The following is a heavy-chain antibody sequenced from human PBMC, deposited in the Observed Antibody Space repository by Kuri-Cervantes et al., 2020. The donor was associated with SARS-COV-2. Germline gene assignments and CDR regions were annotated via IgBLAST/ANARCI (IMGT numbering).Heavy chain of an antibody. V-gene: IGHV3-11*06. CDR2: ISSSSSYT. CDR3: ARGQGSGWYGEDYYYYGMDV. J-gene: IGHJ6*02. CDR1: GFTFSDYY. Sequence: GESLKISCAASGFTFSDYYMSWIRQAPGKGLEWVSYISSSSSYTNYADSVKGRFTISRDNAKNSLYLQMNSLKAEDTAVYYCARGQGSGWYGEDYYYYGMDVWGQGTTVTVSS. D-gene: IGHD6-19*01.